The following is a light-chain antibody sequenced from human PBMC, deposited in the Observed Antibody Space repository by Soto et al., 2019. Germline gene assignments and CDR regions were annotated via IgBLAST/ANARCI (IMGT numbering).Light chain of an antibody. CDR3: SSYAGSSNV. CDR2: EIN. J-gene: IGLJ1*01. V-gene: IGLV2-8*01. CDR1: SSDVGGYNY. Sequence: QSALTQPPSASGSPGPAVAISCTGTSSDVGGYNYVSWYQQHPGKAPKLMIYEINKRLSGVPDRFSGSKSGNTASLTVSGLQAEDEADYYCSSYAGSSNVFGPGTKLTVL.